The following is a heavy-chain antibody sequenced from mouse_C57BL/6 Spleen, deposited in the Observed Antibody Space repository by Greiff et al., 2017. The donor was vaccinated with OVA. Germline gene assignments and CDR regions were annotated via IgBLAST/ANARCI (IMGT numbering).Heavy chain of an antibody. D-gene: IGHD2-1*01. CDR3: ARSDYGNYDGFAY. CDR1: GYAFSSYW. V-gene: IGHV1-80*01. Sequence: VQLQESGAELVKPGASVKISCKASGYAFSSYWMNWVKQRPGKGLEWIGQIYPGDGDTNYNGKFKGKATLTADKSSSTAYMQLSSLTSEDSAVYFCARSDYGNYDGFAYWGQGTLVTVSA. CDR2: IYPGDGDT. J-gene: IGHJ3*01.